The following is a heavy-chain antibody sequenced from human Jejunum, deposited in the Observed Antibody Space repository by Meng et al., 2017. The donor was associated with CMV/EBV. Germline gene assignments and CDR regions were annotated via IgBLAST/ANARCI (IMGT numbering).Heavy chain of an antibody. V-gene: IGHV3-23*01. D-gene: IGHD3-16*01. CDR2: IGGRGTDT. Sequence: WAASGVTFSSYGMSWVRQAPGKGLEWVSAIGGRGTDTYYADSVKGRFTISRDNSKNTLFLQMNSLRADDTAVYYCAKGGASNWYFDLWGRGTLVTVSS. J-gene: IGHJ2*01. CDR3: AKGGASNWYFDL. CDR1: GVTFSSYG.